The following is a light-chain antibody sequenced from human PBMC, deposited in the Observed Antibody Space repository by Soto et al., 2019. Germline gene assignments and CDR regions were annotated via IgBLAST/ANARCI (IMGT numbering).Light chain of an antibody. CDR1: SSDVGGYNY. Sequence: QSALTQPASVSGSPGQSITISCTGTSSDVGGYNYVSWYQQHPGKAPKLLIYEVSDRPSGISNRFSGSKSGNTASLTISGLQAEDEADYFCSSFRSSSTVYVFGSGTKLTVL. J-gene: IGLJ1*01. V-gene: IGLV2-14*01. CDR2: EVS. CDR3: SSFRSSSTVYV.